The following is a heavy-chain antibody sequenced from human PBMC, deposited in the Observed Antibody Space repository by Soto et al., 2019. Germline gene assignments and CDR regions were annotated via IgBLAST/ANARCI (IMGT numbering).Heavy chain of an antibody. V-gene: IGHV3-53*01. CDR3: AREIGLDSSSSGWYFDL. J-gene: IGHJ2*01. CDR2: IYSGGST. Sequence: EVQLVESGGGLIQPGGSLRLSCAASGFTVSSNYMSWVRQAPGKGLEWVSVIYSGGSTYYADSVKGRFTISRDNSKNTLYLQMNSLRAEDTAVYYCAREIGLDSSSSGWYFDLWGRGTLVTVSS. CDR1: GFTVSSNY. D-gene: IGHD6-6*01.